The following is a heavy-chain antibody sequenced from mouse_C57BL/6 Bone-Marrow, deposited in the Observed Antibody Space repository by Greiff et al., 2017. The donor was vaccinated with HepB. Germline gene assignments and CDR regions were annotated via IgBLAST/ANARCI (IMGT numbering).Heavy chain of an antibody. CDR3: ARRGGGY. J-gene: IGHJ2*01. CDR1: GYAFSSSW. V-gene: IGHV1-82*01. Sequence: QVQLQQSGPELVKPGASVKISCKASGYAFSSSWMNWVKQRPGKGLEWIGRIYPGDGDTNYNGKFKGKATLTADKSSSTAYMQLSSLTSEDSAVYFCARRGGGYWGQGTTLTVSS. CDR2: IYPGDGDT.